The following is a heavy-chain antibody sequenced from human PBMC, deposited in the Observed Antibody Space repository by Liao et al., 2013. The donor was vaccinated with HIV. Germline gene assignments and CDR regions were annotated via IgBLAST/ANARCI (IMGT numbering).Heavy chain of an antibody. CDR3: ARVGQLAYFDY. CDR2: IYYSGST. V-gene: IGHV4-61*01. D-gene: IGHD6-6*01. J-gene: IGHJ4*02. CDR1: GGSVSSASYY. Sequence: QVQLQESGPGLVKPSQTLSLTCTVSGGSVSSASYYWSWIRQPPGKGLEWIGYIYYSGSTNYNPSLKSRVTISVDTSKNQFSLKLSSVTAADTAVYYCARVGQLAYFDYWGQGTLVTVSS.